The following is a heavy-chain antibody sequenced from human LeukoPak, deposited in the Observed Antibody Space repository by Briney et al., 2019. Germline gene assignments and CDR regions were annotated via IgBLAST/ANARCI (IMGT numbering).Heavy chain of an antibody. V-gene: IGHV3-23*01. D-gene: IGHD2-15*01. CDR3: AQQVGYCSSGNCYFTY. J-gene: IGHJ1*01. Sequence: GGSLRLSCAASGLIFSDAWMGWVRQAPGKGLEWVSAINNDGDSTYSADSVKGRFTVSRDNSKNTLYLQMNSLRAEDAAVYYCAQQVGYCSSGNCYFTYWGQGTLVTVSS. CDR1: GLIFSDA. CDR2: INNDGDST.